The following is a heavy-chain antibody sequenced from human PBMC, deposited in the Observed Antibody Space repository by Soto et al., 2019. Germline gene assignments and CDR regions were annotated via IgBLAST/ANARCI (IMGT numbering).Heavy chain of an antibody. J-gene: IGHJ4*02. CDR1: AFALREYA. Sequence: GRSLRLSCAASAFALREYAINLVRHAPGKGLEWVSVISGTGRSTYYADSVKGRFTISRDNSKNTVYLHMNSLRAEDTAVYYCVKDGMMYDIPAASHYWGPTTLV. V-gene: IGHV3-23*01. D-gene: IGHD2-8*01. CDR3: VKDGMMYDIPAASHY. CDR2: ISGTGRST.